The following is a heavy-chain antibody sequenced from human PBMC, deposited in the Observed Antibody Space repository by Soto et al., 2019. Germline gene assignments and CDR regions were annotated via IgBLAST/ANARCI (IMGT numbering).Heavy chain of an antibody. Sequence: SETLSRTCTVSGGSISSGGYYWSWIRQHPGKGLEWIGYIYYSGSTYYNPSLKSRVTISVDTSKNQFSLKLSSVTAADTAVYYCAREISTTVTYYFDYWGQGTLVTVSS. CDR3: AREISTTVTYYFDY. J-gene: IGHJ4*02. V-gene: IGHV4-31*03. CDR2: IYYSGST. D-gene: IGHD4-17*01. CDR1: GGSISSGGYY.